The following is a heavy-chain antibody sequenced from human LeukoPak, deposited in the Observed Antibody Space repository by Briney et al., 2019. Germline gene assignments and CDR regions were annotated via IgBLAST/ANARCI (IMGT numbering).Heavy chain of an antibody. J-gene: IGHJ5*02. Sequence: SVKVSCKASGGTFSSYAISWVRQAPGQGLEWMGGIIPIFGTANYAQKFQGRVTITADESTSTAYMELSSLRSEDTAVYYCARGWLQFTWFDPWGQGTLVTVSS. CDR2: IIPIFGTA. CDR1: GGTFSSYA. V-gene: IGHV1-69*13. D-gene: IGHD5-24*01. CDR3: ARGWLQFTWFDP.